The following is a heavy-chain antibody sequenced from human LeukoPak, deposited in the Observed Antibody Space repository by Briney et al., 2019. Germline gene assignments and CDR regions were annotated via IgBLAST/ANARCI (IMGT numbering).Heavy chain of an antibody. Sequence: WGRRMPGKGREGMGIIYPGDSDTRYSPSFQGQVTISADKSISTAYLQWSSLKASDTAMYYCARSAYGDSYYYYYMDVWGKGTTVTVSS. J-gene: IGHJ6*03. V-gene: IGHV5-51*01. D-gene: IGHD4-17*01. CDR2: IYPGDSDT. CDR3: ARSAYGDSYYYYYMDV.